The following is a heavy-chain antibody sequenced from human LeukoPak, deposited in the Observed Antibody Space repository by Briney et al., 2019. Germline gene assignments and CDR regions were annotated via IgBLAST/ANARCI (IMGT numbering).Heavy chain of an antibody. J-gene: IGHJ4*02. CDR3: ARVLRYFDWLLPASY. D-gene: IGHD3-9*01. CDR2: ISYDGSNK. Sequence: GGSLRLSCAASGFTFSSYAMHWVRQAPGKGLEWVAVISYDGSNKYYADSVKGRFTISRDNSKNTLYVQMNSLRAEDTAVYYCARVLRYFDWLLPASYWGQGTLVTVSS. V-gene: IGHV3-30*01. CDR1: GFTFSSYA.